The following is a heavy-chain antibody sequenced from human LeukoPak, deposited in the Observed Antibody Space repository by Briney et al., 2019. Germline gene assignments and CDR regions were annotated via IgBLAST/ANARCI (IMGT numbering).Heavy chain of an antibody. V-gene: IGHV3-53*01. CDR2: IYSGGST. J-gene: IGHJ6*02. CDR1: GFTVSSNY. CDR3: ARDSDPQAGYYGMDV. D-gene: IGHD3-10*01. Sequence: PGGSLRLSCAASGFTVSSNYMSWVRQAPGKGLEWVSVIYSGGSTYYADSVKGRFTISRDNSKNTLYLQMNSLRAEDTAVYYCARDSDPQAGYYGMDVWGQGTTVTVSS.